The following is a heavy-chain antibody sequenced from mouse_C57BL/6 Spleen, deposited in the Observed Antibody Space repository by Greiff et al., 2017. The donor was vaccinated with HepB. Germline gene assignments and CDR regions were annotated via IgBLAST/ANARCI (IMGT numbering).Heavy chain of an antibody. CDR3: ASYYGSSEGFAY. CDR1: GYAFSSYW. D-gene: IGHD1-1*01. Sequence: VMLVESGAELVKPGASVKISCKASGYAFSSYWMNWVKQRPGKGLEWIGQIYPGDGDTNYNGKFKGKATLTADKSSSTAYMQLSSLTSEDSAVYFCASYYGSSEGFAYWGQGTLVTVSA. CDR2: IYPGDGDT. J-gene: IGHJ3*01. V-gene: IGHV1-80*01.